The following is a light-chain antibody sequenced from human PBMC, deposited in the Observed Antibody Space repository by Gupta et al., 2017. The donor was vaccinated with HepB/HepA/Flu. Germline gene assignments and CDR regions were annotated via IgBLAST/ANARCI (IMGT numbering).Light chain of an antibody. J-gene: IGKJ4*01. Sequence: DIQMTQSPSSLSASVGDRVTVTCRASQSIVTYVNWYQQKPGKAPKLLIYAASSLQYGVPSRFSGSGSGTDFTLTITTLQPDDCATYYCQQSYSTPLTFGGGTKGEIK. CDR2: AAS. V-gene: IGKV1-39*01. CDR1: QSIVTY. CDR3: QQSYSTPLT.